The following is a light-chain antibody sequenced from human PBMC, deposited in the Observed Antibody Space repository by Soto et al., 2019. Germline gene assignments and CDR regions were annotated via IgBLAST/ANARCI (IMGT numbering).Light chain of an antibody. Sequence: EVVLTQSPATLSLSPGERATLSCRASENVRTFVDWYQQKPGQAPRLLIYGASSRATGIPDRFSGSGSGTDFTLTISRLEPEDFAVYYCQQYGSSPLFTFGPGTKVDIK. CDR1: ENVRTF. J-gene: IGKJ3*01. CDR2: GAS. CDR3: QQYGSSPLFT. V-gene: IGKV3-20*01.